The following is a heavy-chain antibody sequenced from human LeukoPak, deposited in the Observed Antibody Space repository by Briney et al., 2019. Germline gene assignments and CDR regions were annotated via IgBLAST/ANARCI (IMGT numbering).Heavy chain of an antibody. CDR1: GDSVSSDNAA. D-gene: IGHD6-13*01. J-gene: IGHJ5*02. Sequence: SQTLSLTCALSGDSVSSDNAAWNWLRQSPSRGLEWLGRTYYRSKWYNDYARSVKSRITINADTSKNRFSLQLNSVTPEDTAVYYCARVRGVATTKRTFFDTWGQGTRVTVSS. V-gene: IGHV6-1*01. CDR2: TYYRSKWYN. CDR3: ARVRGVATTKRTFFDT.